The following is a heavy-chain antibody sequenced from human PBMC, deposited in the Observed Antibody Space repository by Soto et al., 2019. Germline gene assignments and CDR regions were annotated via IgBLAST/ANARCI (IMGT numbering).Heavy chain of an antibody. Sequence: PSETLSLTCAVSGGSISSSNWWSWVRQPPGKGLEWIGEIYHSATTNYNPSLKSRVTISVDKSKNQFSLKLSSVTAADTAVYYCARDSGYSSSYFDDSGQGTLVTVSS. CDR3: ARDSGYSSSYFDD. CDR1: GGSISSSNW. V-gene: IGHV4-4*02. J-gene: IGHJ4*02. D-gene: IGHD5-12*01. CDR2: IYHSATT.